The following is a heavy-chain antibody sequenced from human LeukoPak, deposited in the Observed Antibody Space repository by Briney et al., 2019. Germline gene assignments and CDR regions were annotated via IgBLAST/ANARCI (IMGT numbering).Heavy chain of an antibody. V-gene: IGHV3-30*18. CDR3: ANSGSPEDY. D-gene: IGHD1-26*01. CDR1: GFTFSSYG. Sequence: GGSLRLSCAASGFTFSSYGMHWVRQAPGKGLEWVAVISYDGSNKYYADSVKGRFTISRDNSKNTLYLQMNSLRAEDTAVYYCANSGSPEDYWGQGTLVTVSS. J-gene: IGHJ4*02. CDR2: ISYDGSNK.